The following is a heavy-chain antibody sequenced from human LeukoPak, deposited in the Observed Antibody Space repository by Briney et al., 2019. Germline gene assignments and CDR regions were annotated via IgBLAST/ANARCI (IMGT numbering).Heavy chain of an antibody. J-gene: IGHJ4*02. Sequence: ASVKVSCKASGYTFTSYGISWVRQAPGQGLEWMGWISAYNGNTNYAQKLQGRVTMTTDTSTSTAYMELRSLRSDDTAVYYCARDIFGVGWWWHDNGVTRYFDYWGQGTLVTVSS. D-gene: IGHD2-21*01. CDR1: GYTFTSYG. CDR3: ARDIFGVGWWWHDNGVTRYFDY. CDR2: ISAYNGNT. V-gene: IGHV1-18*01.